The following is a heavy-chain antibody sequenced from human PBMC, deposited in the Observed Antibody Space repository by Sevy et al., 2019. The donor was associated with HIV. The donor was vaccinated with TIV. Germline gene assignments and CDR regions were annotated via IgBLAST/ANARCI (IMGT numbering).Heavy chain of an antibody. D-gene: IGHD4-17*01. J-gene: IGHJ4*02. CDR2: ISSSSRTI. CDR1: GFTFSTYS. Sequence: GGSLRLSCAASGFTFSTYSMNWVRQAPGKGLEWVSYISSSSRTIFYAGSVKGRFTISGDNAKKSLYLQMDSLTAEDTAVYYCARDEQTYGDYDYFDYWGQGTLVTVSS. CDR3: ARDEQTYGDYDYFDY. V-gene: IGHV3-48*01.